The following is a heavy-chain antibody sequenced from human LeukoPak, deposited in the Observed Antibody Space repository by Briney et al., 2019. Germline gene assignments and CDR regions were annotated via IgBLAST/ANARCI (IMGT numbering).Heavy chain of an antibody. J-gene: IGHJ4*02. CDR1: GGSISSSSYY. CDR2: IYYSGST. CDR3: ARDTYGDYLY. V-gene: IGHV4-39*02. Sequence: SETLSLTCTVSGGSISSSSYYWGWLRQPPGTGLEWIGSIYYSGSTYYNPSLKSRVTISVDTSKNQFSLKLSSVTAADTAVYYCARDTYGDYLYWGQGTLVTVSS. D-gene: IGHD4-17*01.